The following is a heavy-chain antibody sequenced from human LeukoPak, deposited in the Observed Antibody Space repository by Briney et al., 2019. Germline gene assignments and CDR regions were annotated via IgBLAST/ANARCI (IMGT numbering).Heavy chain of an antibody. J-gene: IGHJ6*03. V-gene: IGHV3-66*02. CDR3: ARDLAGFQEPRYYYYMDV. CDR2: IYSDDRA. CDR1: GFTFSRNV. Sequence: PGGXLRLSCVASGFTFSRNVMSWVRQAPGKGLEWVSLIYSDDRAFYSDSVKGRFTISRNNSKNTLFLQMSSLKPEDTAIYYCARDLAGFQEPRYYYYMDVWGKGTTVTVSS. D-gene: IGHD1-14*01.